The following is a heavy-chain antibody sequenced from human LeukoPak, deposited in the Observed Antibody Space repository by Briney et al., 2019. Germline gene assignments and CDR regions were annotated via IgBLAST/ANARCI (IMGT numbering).Heavy chain of an antibody. Sequence: GGSLRLSCAASGFTVSSNYMSWVRQAPGKGLEWVGRTRNKANSYTTQYAASVKGRFTISRDDSKNSLYLQMNSLKTEDTAVYYCARVPGTTFLLSYMDVWGKGTTVTVSS. V-gene: IGHV3-72*01. D-gene: IGHD1-7*01. CDR1: GFTVSSNY. J-gene: IGHJ6*03. CDR2: TRNKANSYTT. CDR3: ARVPGTTFLLSYMDV.